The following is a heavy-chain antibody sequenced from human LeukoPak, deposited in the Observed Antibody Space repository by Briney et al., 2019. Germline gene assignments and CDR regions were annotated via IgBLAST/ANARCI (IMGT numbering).Heavy chain of an antibody. CDR1: GFTFSSHW. J-gene: IGHJ5*02. D-gene: IGHD3-10*01. Sequence: GVSLTLSCAASGFTFSSHWMHRVRQAHGKWLVWVSHISSYGRTRSYADSVKGRFTISSDNTNNTLYLQMTSLRAEDTAVYYCARDRGGGNDHWGQGTLVSVSS. V-gene: IGHV3-74*01. CDR2: ISSYGRTR. CDR3: ARDRGGGNDH.